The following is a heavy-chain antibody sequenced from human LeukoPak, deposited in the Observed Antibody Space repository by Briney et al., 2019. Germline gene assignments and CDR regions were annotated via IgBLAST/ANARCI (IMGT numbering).Heavy chain of an antibody. J-gene: IGHJ3*02. V-gene: IGHV4-30-2*01. CDR1: GGSISSGGYY. D-gene: IGHD1-26*01. CDR2: IYHSGST. Sequence: SQTLSLTCTVSGGSISSGGYYWSWIRQPPGKGLEWIGYIYHSGSTYYNPSLKSRVTIPVDRSKNQFSLKLSSVTAADTAAYYCASWSGATTDDAFDIWGQGTMVTVSS. CDR3: ASWSGATTDDAFDI.